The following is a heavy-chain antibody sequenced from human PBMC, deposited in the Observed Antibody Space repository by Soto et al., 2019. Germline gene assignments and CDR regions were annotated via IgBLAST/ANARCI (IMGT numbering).Heavy chain of an antibody. Sequence: SETLSLTCTVSGGSISSSSYYWGWIRQPPGKGLEWIGSIYYSGNSGSTNYNPSLKSRVTISVDTSKNQFSLKLSSVTAADTAVYYCARSQTTVTSYDYWGQGTQVTVSS. D-gene: IGHD4-17*01. CDR3: ARSQTTVTSYDY. V-gene: IGHV4-39*07. CDR1: GGSISSSSYY. J-gene: IGHJ4*02. CDR2: IYYSGNSGST.